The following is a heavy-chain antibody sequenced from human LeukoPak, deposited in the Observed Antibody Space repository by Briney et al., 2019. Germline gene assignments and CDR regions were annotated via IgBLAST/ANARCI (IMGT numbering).Heavy chain of an antibody. CDR1: GYTFTSYA. CDR3: AKTGYCSGGSCYEFDY. V-gene: IGHV1-3*01. D-gene: IGHD2-15*01. CDR2: INAGNGNT. Sequence: ASAKVSCKASGYTFTSYAMHWVRQAPGQRLEWMGWINAGNGNTKYSQKFQGRVTITRDTSASTAYMELSSLRSEDTAVYYCAKTGYCSGGSCYEFDYWGQGTLVTVSS. J-gene: IGHJ4*02.